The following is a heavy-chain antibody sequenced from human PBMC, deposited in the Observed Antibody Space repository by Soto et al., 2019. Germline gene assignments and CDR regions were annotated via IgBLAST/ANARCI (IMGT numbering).Heavy chain of an antibody. J-gene: IGHJ6*02. CDR1: GYTLTELS. Sequence: ASVKVSCKVSGYTLTELSMHWVRQAPGKGLEWMGGFDPEDGETIYAQKFQGRVTMTEDTSTDTAYMELSSLRSEDTAVYYCARGGYDILTGYYNRYYYNGMDVWGQGTKVTVS. CDR3: ARGGYDILTGYYNRYYYNGMDV. V-gene: IGHV1-24*01. CDR2: FDPEDGET. D-gene: IGHD3-9*01.